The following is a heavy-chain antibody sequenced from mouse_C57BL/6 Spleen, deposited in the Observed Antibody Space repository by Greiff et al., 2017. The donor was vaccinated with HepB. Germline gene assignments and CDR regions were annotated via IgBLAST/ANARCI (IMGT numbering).Heavy chain of an antibody. CDR2: ISSGGDYI. V-gene: IGHV5-9-1*02. CDR1: GFTFSSYA. CDR3: TRDPYYGSGGYYAMDY. Sequence: EVKLVESGEGLVKPGGSLKLSCAASGFTFSSYAMSWVRQTPEKRLEWVAYISSGGDYIYYADTVKGRFTISRDNARNTLYLQMSSLKSEDTAMYYCTRDPYYGSGGYYAMDYWGQGTSVTVSS. J-gene: IGHJ4*01. D-gene: IGHD1-1*01.